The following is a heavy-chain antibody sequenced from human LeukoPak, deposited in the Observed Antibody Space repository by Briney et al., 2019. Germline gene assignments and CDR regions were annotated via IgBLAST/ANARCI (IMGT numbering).Heavy chain of an antibody. CDR2: ISSSSSYI. CDR3: ARAAGEMATIRY. J-gene: IGHJ4*02. D-gene: IGHD5-24*01. CDR1: GFTFSSYS. Sequence: GGSLRLSCAASGFTFSSYSMNWVRQAPGKGLEWVSSISSSSSYIYYADSVKGRFTISRDNAKNSLYLQMNSLRAEDTAVYYCARAAGEMATIRYWGQGTLVTVSS. V-gene: IGHV3-21*01.